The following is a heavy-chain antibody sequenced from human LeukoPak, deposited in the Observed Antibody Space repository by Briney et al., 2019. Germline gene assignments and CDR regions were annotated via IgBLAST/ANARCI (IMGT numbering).Heavy chain of an antibody. J-gene: IGHJ5*02. CDR2: ISAYNGNT. CDR3: ARDRLRIAAAGTGWFDP. D-gene: IGHD6-13*01. Sequence: ASVKVSCKASGGTFSSYAISWVRQAPGQGLEWMGWISAYNGNTNYAQKLQGRVTMTTDTSTSTAYMELRSLRSDDTAVYYCARDRLRIAAAGTGWFDPWGQGTLVTVSS. V-gene: IGHV1-18*01. CDR1: GGTFSSYA.